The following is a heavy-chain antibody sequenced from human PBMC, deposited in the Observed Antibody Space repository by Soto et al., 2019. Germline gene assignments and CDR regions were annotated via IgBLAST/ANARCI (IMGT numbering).Heavy chain of an antibody. J-gene: IGHJ4*03. Sequence: SETLSLTCTVSGGSISSSSYSWGWIRQPPGKGPEWIGTFYYSGSTYYNPSLKSRVTISVDTSKNQFFLKLSSVTAADTAVYYCARLHGYFFNTSCSPPYAPDFWCPGLMVTRLL. V-gene: IGHV4-39*01. D-gene: IGHD2-2*01. CDR2: FYYSGST. CDR3: ARLHGYFFNTSCSPPYAPDF. CDR1: GGSISSSSYS.